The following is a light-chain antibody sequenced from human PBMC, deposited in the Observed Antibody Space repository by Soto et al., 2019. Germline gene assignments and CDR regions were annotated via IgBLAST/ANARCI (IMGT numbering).Light chain of an antibody. CDR3: QQYGSSLIT. V-gene: IGKV3-20*01. CDR1: QSVSSSY. J-gene: IGKJ5*01. CDR2: GAS. Sequence: EIVLTQSPGTMSLSPGERATLSCRASQSVSSSYLAWYQQKPGQAPRLLIYGASSRATGIPDRFSGSGSGTDFTLTISILEPEDFAVYYCQQYGSSLITFGQGTRLAIK.